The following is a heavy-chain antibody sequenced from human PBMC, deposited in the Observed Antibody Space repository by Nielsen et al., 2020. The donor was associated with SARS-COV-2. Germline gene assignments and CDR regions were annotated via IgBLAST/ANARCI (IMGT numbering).Heavy chain of an antibody. D-gene: IGHD4-17*01. CDR1: GFTFSSYA. Sequence: GESLKISCAASGFTFSSYAMHWVRQAPGKGLEWVAVISYDGSNKYYADSVKGRFTISRDNSKNALYLEMNSLSAEDTALYYCAKGKMTTGGLDAFDVWGQGTMVTVSS. J-gene: IGHJ3*01. CDR2: ISYDGSNK. V-gene: IGHV3-30-3*01. CDR3: AKGKMTTGGLDAFDV.